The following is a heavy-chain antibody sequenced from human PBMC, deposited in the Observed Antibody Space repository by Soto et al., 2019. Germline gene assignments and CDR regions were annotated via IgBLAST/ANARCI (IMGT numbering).Heavy chain of an antibody. V-gene: IGHV3-33*01. D-gene: IGHD1-26*01. CDR2: IWNDGSNK. J-gene: IGHJ6*02. CDR3: ARRQIPPPTRGAGNAGGGMDV. Sequence: QVQLVESGGGVVQPGRSLRLSCAASGFTFNNYGMHWVRQAPGKGLEWLAVIWNDGSNKYYANSVKGRFTISRDNSKNTLYLQMSSLRAEDTAVYYCARRQIPPPTRGAGNAGGGMDVWGQGTTVTVSS. CDR1: GFTFNNYG.